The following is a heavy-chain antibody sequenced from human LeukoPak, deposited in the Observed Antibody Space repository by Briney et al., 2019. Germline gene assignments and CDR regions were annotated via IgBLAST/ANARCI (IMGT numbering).Heavy chain of an antibody. CDR1: GGSISSYY. J-gene: IGHJ4*02. V-gene: IGHV4-59*01. CDR2: IYYSGST. D-gene: IGHD6-19*01. Sequence: MPSETLSLTCTVSGGSISSYYWSWIRQPPGKGLEWIGYIYYSGSTNYNPSLKSRVTISVDTSKNQFSLKLSSVTAADTAVYYCARLPEFGSGWYFDYWGQGTLVTVSS. CDR3: ARLPEFGSGWYFDY.